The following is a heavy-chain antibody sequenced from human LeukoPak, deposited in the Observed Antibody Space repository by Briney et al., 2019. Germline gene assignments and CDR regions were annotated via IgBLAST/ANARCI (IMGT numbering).Heavy chain of an antibody. J-gene: IGHJ6*03. CDR3: AKALDSGGYYPHYYYYYYMDV. V-gene: IGHV7-4-1*02. D-gene: IGHD3-22*01. CDR1: GYTFTSYA. Sequence: GASVKVSCKASGYTFTSYAMNWVRQAPGQGLEWMGWINTNTGNPTYAQGFTGRFVFSLDTSVSTPYLQISSLKAEDTAVYYCAKALDSGGYYPHYYYYYYMDVWGKGTTVTVSS. CDR2: INTNTGNP.